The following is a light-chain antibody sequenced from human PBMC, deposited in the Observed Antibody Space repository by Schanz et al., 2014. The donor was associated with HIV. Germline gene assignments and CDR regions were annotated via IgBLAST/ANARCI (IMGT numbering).Light chain of an antibody. Sequence: EIVLTQSPATLSLSPGERVTLSCRASQSVSSYLAWYQQKPGQAPRLLIHDASNRATGIPARFSGRGSETEFTLTISSLQPEDFATYFCQQYSDWPPITFGQGTRLEIK. J-gene: IGKJ5*01. CDR2: DAS. V-gene: IGKV3-11*01. CDR3: QQYSDWPPIT. CDR1: QSVSSY.